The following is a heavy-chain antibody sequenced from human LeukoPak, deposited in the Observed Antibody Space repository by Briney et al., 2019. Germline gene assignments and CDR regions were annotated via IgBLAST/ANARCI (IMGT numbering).Heavy chain of an antibody. V-gene: IGHV5-51*01. J-gene: IGHJ3*02. D-gene: IGHD3-22*01. CDR2: IYPGDSDT. Sequence: GGSLKISCKGSGYSFTSYWIGWVRQMPGKGLEWMGIIYPGDSDTRYSPSFQGQVTISADKSISTAYLQWSSLKASGTAMYYCASTTYYYDSSGYWGAFDIWGQGTMVTVSS. CDR1: GYSFTSYW. CDR3: ASTTYYYDSSGYWGAFDI.